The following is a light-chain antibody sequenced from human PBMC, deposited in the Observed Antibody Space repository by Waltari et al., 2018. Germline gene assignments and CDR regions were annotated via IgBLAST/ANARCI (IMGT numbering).Light chain of an antibody. CDR3: QQYDISPLT. CDR1: QPIRTTY. V-gene: IGKV3-20*01. J-gene: IGKJ4*01. Sequence: EIVLTQSPGTLSLSPGEGATLSCRTRQPIRTTYLAWYQQKPGQAPTLLLYGASSRATGVPDRFTGSGSGTDFSLTISSLEPEDFATYYCQQYDISPLTFGGGTKVEIK. CDR2: GAS.